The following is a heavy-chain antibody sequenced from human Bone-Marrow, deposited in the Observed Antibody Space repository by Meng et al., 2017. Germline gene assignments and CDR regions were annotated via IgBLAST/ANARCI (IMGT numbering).Heavy chain of an antibody. V-gene: IGHV4-31*03. CDR2: IYYSGST. CDR1: GGPISTGGYY. CDR3: ARDRSGYSLFDY. J-gene: IGHJ4*02. D-gene: IGHD5-18*01. Sequence: QVQLQESGPGLVKPSQTLSLTCTVSGGPISTGGYYWSWIRQHPGKGLEWIGYIYYSGSTYYNPSLKSRVTISVDTYMNQFSLKMASVTAADTAVYYCARDRSGYSLFDYWGQGTLVTVSS.